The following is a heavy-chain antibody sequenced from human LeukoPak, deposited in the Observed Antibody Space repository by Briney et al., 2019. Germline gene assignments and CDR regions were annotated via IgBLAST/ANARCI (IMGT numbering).Heavy chain of an antibody. D-gene: IGHD3-22*01. Sequence: SWETLSLTCAVYGGSFSGYYWSWIRQPPGKALECVGEMNYSGSTNFDPSLKSRVTISVDTSKNQFSLKLSSVTAADTAVYYCARGATMIVVVIRAFDIWGQGTMVTVSP. J-gene: IGHJ3*02. V-gene: IGHV4-34*01. CDR2: MNYSGST. CDR3: ARGATMIVVVIRAFDI. CDR1: GGSFSGYY.